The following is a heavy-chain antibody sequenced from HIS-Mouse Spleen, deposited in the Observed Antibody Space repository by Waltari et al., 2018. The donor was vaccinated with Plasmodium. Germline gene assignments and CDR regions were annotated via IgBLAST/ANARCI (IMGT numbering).Heavy chain of an antibody. D-gene: IGHD3-9*01. CDR2: INHSGST. J-gene: IGHJ3*02. Sequence: QVQLQQWGAGLLTPSETLSLTCAVYGGSFSGYYWSWIRQPPGKGLESIGEINHSGSTNYNPSLKSRVTISVDTSKNQFSLKLSSVTAADTAVYYCARAPIRDAFDIWGQGTMVTVSS. CDR1: GGSFSGYY. V-gene: IGHV4-34*01. CDR3: ARAPIRDAFDI.